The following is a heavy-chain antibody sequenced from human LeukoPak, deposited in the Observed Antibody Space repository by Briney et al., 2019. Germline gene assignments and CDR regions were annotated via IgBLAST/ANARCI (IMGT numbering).Heavy chain of an antibody. Sequence: GASVKVSCKASGYTFTSYDINWARQATGQGLEWMGWMNPNSGNTGYAQKFQGRVTMTRNTSISTAYMELSSLRSEDTAVYYCARASLGWLRKHYYFDYWGQGTLVTVSS. V-gene: IGHV1-8*01. J-gene: IGHJ4*02. CDR1: GYTFTSYD. D-gene: IGHD5-12*01. CDR3: ARASLGWLRKHYYFDY. CDR2: MNPNSGNT.